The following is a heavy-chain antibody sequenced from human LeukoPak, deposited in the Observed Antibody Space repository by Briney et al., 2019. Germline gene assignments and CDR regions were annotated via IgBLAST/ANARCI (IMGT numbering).Heavy chain of an antibody. CDR1: GFTFDDYA. J-gene: IGHJ6*02. CDR3: ARDGLRYFDWLLTPQGMDV. V-gene: IGHV3-9*01. CDR2: ISWNSGSI. D-gene: IGHD3-9*01. Sequence: GRSLRLSCAASGFTFDDYAMHWVRQAPGKGLEWVSGISWNSGSIGYADSVKGRFTISRDNAKNSLYLQMNSLRAEDTAVYYCARDGLRYFDWLLTPQGMDVWGQGTTVTVSS.